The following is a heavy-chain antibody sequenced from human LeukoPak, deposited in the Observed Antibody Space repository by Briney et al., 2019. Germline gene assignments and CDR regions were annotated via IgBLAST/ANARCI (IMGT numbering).Heavy chain of an antibody. CDR2: ISAGNGKT. J-gene: IGHJ4*02. V-gene: IGHV1-3*01. Sequence: GASVKVSCKASGYTFTGYAIHWVRQAPGQRPEWMGWISAGNGKTKYSQTFQGRVTITRDTSASTAYMELISLRSEDTAVYYCTRDWGYQLLYYWGQGPLVTVSS. CDR1: GYTFTGYA. D-gene: IGHD2-2*01. CDR3: TRDWGYQLLYY.